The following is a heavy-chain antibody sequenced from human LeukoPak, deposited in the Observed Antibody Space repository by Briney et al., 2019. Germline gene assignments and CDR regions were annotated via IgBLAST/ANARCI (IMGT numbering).Heavy chain of an antibody. CDR1: GYRFTSYW. J-gene: IGHJ5*02. CDR3: ARHWRSPGQPATITWFDP. CDR2: IFPGDSDT. D-gene: IGHD3-3*01. Sequence: GESLNISCKASGYRFTSYWIGWVRQLPGTGLEWMALIFPGDSDTRYNPSFRGQVTVSVDKSIDTAYLQWTSLKASDTAMYYCARHWRSPGQPATITWFDPWGHGTLVTVSS. V-gene: IGHV5-51*01.